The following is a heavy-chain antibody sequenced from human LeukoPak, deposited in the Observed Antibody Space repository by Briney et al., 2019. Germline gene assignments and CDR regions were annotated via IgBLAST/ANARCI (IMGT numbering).Heavy chain of an antibody. Sequence: SETLSLTCTVSGYSISSGYYWGWIRQPPGKGLEWIASIYHSGSTYYNPSLQSRVTISVDTSKNQFSLKLSSVTAADTAVYYCASPSVTLHAFDIWGQGTMVTVSS. J-gene: IGHJ3*02. CDR1: GYSISSGYY. CDR2: IYHSGST. V-gene: IGHV4-38-2*02. CDR3: ASPSVTLHAFDI.